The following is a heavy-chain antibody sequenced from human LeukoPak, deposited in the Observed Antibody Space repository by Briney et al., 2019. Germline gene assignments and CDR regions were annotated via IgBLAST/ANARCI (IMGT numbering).Heavy chain of an antibody. V-gene: IGHV4-59*01. J-gene: IGHJ4*02. CDR1: GGSISSYY. D-gene: IGHD5-24*01. Sequence: SETLSLTCTVSGGSISSYYWSWIRQPPGKGLEWIGYIYYSGSTNYNPSLKSRVTISVDTSQNQFSLKLSSVTAADTAVYYCARVETRDGYNYGYFDYWGQGTLVTVSS. CDR3: ARVETRDGYNYGYFDY. CDR2: IYYSGST.